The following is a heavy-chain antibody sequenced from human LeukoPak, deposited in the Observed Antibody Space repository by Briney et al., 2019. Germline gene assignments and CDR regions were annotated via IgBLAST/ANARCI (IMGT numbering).Heavy chain of an antibody. Sequence: GGSLRLSCAASGFTFRSYAMNWVRQAPGRGLEWVSSLSGSGGDTYYADSVKGRFTISRDNSKNTLYLQLTRLRVEDAAVYYCAKERIAAARPYYFDYWGQRTLVTVSS. CDR1: GFTFRSYA. V-gene: IGHV3-23*01. CDR3: AKERIAAARPYYFDY. J-gene: IGHJ4*02. CDR2: LSGSGGDT. D-gene: IGHD6-13*01.